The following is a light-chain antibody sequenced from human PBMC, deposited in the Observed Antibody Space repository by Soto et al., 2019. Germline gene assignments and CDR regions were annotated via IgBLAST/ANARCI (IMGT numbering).Light chain of an antibody. V-gene: IGKV1-9*01. CDR1: QGISSY. J-gene: IGKJ5*01. Sequence: DILMTQSPSSLSASVGDRVTITCRVSQGISSYLAWYQQKPGKAPKLLIYAASTLQSGVPSRFSGSGSGTDFTLTISSLQPEDFALYYWQKRNSYASLGQGTRLEI. CDR2: AAS. CDR3: QKRNSYAS.